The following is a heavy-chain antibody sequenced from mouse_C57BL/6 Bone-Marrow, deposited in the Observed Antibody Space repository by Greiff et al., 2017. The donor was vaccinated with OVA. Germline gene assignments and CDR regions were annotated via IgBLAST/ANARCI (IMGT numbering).Heavy chain of an antibody. J-gene: IGHJ4*01. CDR3: ARSYYGSSWYAMDY. D-gene: IGHD1-1*01. CDR2: IDPSDSET. V-gene: IGHV1-52*01. Sequence: QVQLQQPGAELVRPGSSVKLSCKASGYTFTSYWMHWVKQRPIQGLEWIGNIDPSDSETHYNQKFKDKATLTVDKSSSTAYMQLSSLTSEDSAVYYCARSYYGSSWYAMDYWGQGTSVTVSS. CDR1: GYTFTSYW.